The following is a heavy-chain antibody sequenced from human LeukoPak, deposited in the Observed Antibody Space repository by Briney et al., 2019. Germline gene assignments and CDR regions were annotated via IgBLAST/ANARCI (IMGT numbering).Heavy chain of an antibody. V-gene: IGHV3-21*01. J-gene: IGHJ4*02. CDR2: SSSSGTYI. Sequence: GGSLRLSCAASGFIFSTYNMNWVRQAPGKGLEWVSSSSSSGTYIYYADSVKGRFTISRDNAKNSVYLHMTSLRAEDTAVYYCARVHDTAMGHFDFWGQGTLVTVSS. CDR1: GFIFSTYN. CDR3: ARVHDTAMGHFDF. D-gene: IGHD5-18*01.